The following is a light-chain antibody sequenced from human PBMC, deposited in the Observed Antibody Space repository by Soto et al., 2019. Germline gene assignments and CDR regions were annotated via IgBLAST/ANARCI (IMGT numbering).Light chain of an antibody. V-gene: IGKV3-11*01. CDR3: QQYSNWPPT. CDR1: QSISSY. CDR2: DTS. Sequence: TQSPASKSLSSAAGPTLACRASQSISSYLSWYQQKPGQAPRPVIYDTSNRATDTPARFSGSGSGTDFTLTISSLEPEDFAVYYCQQYSNWPPTFGQGTRLEIK. J-gene: IGKJ5*01.